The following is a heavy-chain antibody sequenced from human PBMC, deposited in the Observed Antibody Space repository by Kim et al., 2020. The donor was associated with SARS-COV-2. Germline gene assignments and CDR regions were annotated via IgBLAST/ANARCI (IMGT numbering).Heavy chain of an antibody. CDR2: INAGNGYK. J-gene: IGHJ4*02. CDR3: ARRESGATLGY. D-gene: IGHD1-26*01. Sequence: ASVKVSCKASGYNFIIHAIHWVRQAPGQRLEWVGWINAGNGYKKYSQRFQDRVTLTRDTFTSTVYMELSSLRSEDTAVYYCARRESGATLGYWGQGTLVTVSS. V-gene: IGHV1-3*01. CDR1: GYNFIIHA.